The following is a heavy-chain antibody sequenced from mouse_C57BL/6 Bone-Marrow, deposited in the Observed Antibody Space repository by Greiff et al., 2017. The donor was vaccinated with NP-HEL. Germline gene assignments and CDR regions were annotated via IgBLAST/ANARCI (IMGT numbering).Heavy chain of an antibody. CDR3: AVGMDYDDY. Sequence: QVHVKQPGAELVKPGASVKLSCKASGYTFTSYWMHWVKQRPGQGLEWIGMIHPNSGSTNYNEKFKSKATLTVDKSSSTAYMQLSSLTSEDSAVCYCAVGMDYDDYWGQGTTLTVSS. CDR1: GYTFTSYW. J-gene: IGHJ2*01. V-gene: IGHV1-64*01. CDR2: IHPNSGST. D-gene: IGHD2-4*01.